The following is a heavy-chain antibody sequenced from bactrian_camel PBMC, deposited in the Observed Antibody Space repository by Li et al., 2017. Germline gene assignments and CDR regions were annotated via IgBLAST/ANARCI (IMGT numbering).Heavy chain of an antibody. V-gene: IGHV3S53*01. CDR2: IDPGGNP. Sequence: HVQLVESGGGSVQTGGSLRLSCAPSGLSVSDFSMAWFRQSPGKEREGVATIDPGGNPNYVDSVKGRFTISKDNANNTMYLQMNSLTPDDTAMYYCAARGPYCYTKLSVRGFTYWGQGTQVTVS. CDR3: AARGPYCYTKLSVRGFTY. J-gene: IGHJ4*01. D-gene: IGHD2*01. CDR1: GLSVSDFS.